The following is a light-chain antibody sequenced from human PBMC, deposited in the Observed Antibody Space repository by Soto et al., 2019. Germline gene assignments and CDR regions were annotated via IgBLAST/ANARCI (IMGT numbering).Light chain of an antibody. CDR1: TNDVGGYNY. CDR2: EVS. J-gene: IGLJ2*01. Sequence: QSALTQPASVSGSPGQSITISCTGTTNDVGGYNYVSWYQQHPGKAPKLLIFEVSSRPSGVSNRFSGSKSGNTASLTISALQAEDEADYFCCSYAGRSTWDVVFGGGTKLTVL. CDR3: CSYAGRSTWDVV. V-gene: IGLV2-14*01.